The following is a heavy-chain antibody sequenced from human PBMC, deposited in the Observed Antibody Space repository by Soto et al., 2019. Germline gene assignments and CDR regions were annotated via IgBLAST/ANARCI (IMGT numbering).Heavy chain of an antibody. J-gene: IGHJ6*03. V-gene: IGHV1-69*02. CDR2: IIPILGIA. CDR1: GGTFSSYT. CDR3: ATGVVVAATTADYYYYMDV. Sequence: QVQLVQSGAEVKKPGSSVKVSCKASGGTFSSYTISWVRQAPGQGLEWMGRIIPILGIANYAQKFQGRVTITADKSTSTAYMELSRLRSEDTAVYYCATGVVVAATTADYYYYMDVWGKGTTVTVSS. D-gene: IGHD2-15*01.